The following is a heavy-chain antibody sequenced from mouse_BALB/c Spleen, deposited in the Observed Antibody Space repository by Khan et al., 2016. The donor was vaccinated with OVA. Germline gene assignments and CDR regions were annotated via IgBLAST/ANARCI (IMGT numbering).Heavy chain of an antibody. V-gene: IGHV1S81*02. D-gene: IGHD1-1*02. CDR2: INPSDGDT. J-gene: IGHJ3*01. Sequence: VQLQQSGAELVKPGASVKLSCKASGYTFTSYYMYWVKQRPGQGLEWIGEINPSDGDTNFNEKFKSKATLTVDKSSSTVYMQLSSLTSEDSAVYYGTRAGYGSLAYWGQGTLVTVSA. CDR3: TRAGYGSLAY. CDR1: GYTFTSYY.